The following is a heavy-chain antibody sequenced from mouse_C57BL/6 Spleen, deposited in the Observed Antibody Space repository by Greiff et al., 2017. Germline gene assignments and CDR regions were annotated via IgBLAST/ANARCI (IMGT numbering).Heavy chain of an antibody. CDR2: ISYDGSN. CDR3: ARGGNPMAY. V-gene: IGHV3-6*01. Sequence: VQLQQSGPGLVKPSQSLSLTCSVTGYSITSGYYWNWIRQFPGNKLEWMGYISYDGSNNYNPSLKNRISITRDTSKNQFFLKLNSVTTEDTATYYCARGGNPMAYWGQGTLVTVSA. J-gene: IGHJ3*01. CDR1: GYSITSGYY.